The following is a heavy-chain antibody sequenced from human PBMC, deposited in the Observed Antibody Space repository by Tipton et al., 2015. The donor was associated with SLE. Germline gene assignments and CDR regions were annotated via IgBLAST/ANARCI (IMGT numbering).Heavy chain of an antibody. J-gene: IGHJ4*02. Sequence: SLRLSCAASGFTFSSYWMSWVRQAPGKGLEWVGRIRSKPKSYTTEYAASVKGRFTISRDDSKNSLYLQMNSLKTEDTAVYYCARDLISSAAYFDYWGQGTLVTVSS. D-gene: IGHD6-13*01. CDR1: GFTFSSYW. CDR3: ARDLISSAAYFDY. CDR2: IRSKPKSYTT. V-gene: IGHV3-72*01.